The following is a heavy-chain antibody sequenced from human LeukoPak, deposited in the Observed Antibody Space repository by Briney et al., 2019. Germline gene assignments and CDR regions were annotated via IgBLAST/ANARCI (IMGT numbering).Heavy chain of an antibody. D-gene: IGHD1/OR15-1a*01. CDR3: ASNKYPVQAFDI. V-gene: IGHV4-34*01. CDR2: INHGGDT. Sequence: SETLSLTRAVSGGSFSDYYWSWLRQPPGKGLEWIGEINHGGDTNYNSSLQSRVSLSVDTSRNQFSLILNSVTAADTAIYYCASNKYPVQAFDIWGQGTMVTVSS. CDR1: GGSFSDYY. J-gene: IGHJ3*02.